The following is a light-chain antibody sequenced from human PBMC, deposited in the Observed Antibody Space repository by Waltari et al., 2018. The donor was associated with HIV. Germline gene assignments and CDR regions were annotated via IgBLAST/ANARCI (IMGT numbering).Light chain of an antibody. V-gene: IGKV3-15*01. CDR1: RSVGSS. CDR2: GAS. J-gene: IGKJ1*01. CDR3: QQYNTWPLT. Sequence: EVVMTQSPATLLESPGKTANLACRASRSVGSSLAWYHQIPGRGPRLLIHGASSRASDVPPTFSGSGAGTDFSLSISSLRSDDLGIYYCQQYNTWPLTFGRGTTVEIK.